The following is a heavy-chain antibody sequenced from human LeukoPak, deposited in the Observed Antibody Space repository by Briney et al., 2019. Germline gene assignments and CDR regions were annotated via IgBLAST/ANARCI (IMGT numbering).Heavy chain of an antibody. CDR2: MNPNSGNT. CDR1: GYTFTSYD. V-gene: IGHV1-8*01. CDR3: ARALAQGQWLVRAYYYFMDV. J-gene: IGHJ6*03. Sequence: ASVKVSCKASGYTFTSYDINWVRQATGQGLEWMGWMNPNSGNTGYAQKFQGRVTMTRNPSISTAYMELSSLRSEDTAVYYCARALAQGQWLVRAYYYFMDVWGKGTTVTVSS. D-gene: IGHD6-19*01.